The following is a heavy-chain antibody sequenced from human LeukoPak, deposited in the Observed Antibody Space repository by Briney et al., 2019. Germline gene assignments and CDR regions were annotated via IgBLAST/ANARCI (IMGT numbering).Heavy chain of an antibody. J-gene: IGHJ5*02. CDR1: GGTLSSYT. D-gene: IGHD3-22*01. CDR3: ARDPSSYDSSAEP. CDR2: IIPILGIA. V-gene: IGHV1-69*04. Sequence: SGKASCKVSGGTLSSYTISWGRQAPGQGLEWMGRIIPILGIANYAQKFQGRVTITADKSTSTAYMELSSLRSEDTAVYYCARDPSSYDSSAEPWGQGTLVTVSS.